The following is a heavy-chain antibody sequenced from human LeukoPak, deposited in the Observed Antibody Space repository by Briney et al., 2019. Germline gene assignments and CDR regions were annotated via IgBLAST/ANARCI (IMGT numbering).Heavy chain of an antibody. J-gene: IGHJ4*02. CDR1: GGSISNNY. Sequence: SETLSLTCTVSGGSISNNYWTWIRQPPGKGLEYIGYIYYTGSTNYNPSLKSRVTISVDTSKNQFSLKRSSVTAADTAVYYCASVNYDILTGYYSDYWRQATLVTLSS. V-gene: IGHV4-59*01. CDR2: IYYTGST. D-gene: IGHD3-9*01. CDR3: ASVNYDILTGYYSDY.